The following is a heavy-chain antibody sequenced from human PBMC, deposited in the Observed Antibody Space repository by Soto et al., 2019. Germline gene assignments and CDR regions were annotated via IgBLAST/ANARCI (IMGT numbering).Heavy chain of an antibody. CDR3: ARDLGYSGSYASGLEMGAFDI. V-gene: IGHV3-30-3*01. J-gene: IGHJ3*02. Sequence: QVQLVESGGGVVQPGRSLRLSCAASGFTFSSYAMHWVRQAPGKGLEWVAVISYDGSNKYYADSVKGRFTISRDNSKNTRYLQMNSLRAEDTAVYYCARDLGYSGSYASGLEMGAFDIWGQGTMVTVSS. D-gene: IGHD1-26*01. CDR1: GFTFSSYA. CDR2: ISYDGSNK.